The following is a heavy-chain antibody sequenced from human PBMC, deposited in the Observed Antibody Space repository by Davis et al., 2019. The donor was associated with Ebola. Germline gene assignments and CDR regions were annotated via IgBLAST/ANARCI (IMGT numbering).Heavy chain of an antibody. CDR1: GFTFSSYG. Sequence: GGSLRLSCAASGFTFSSYGMHWVRQAPGKGLEWVAVISYDGSNKYYADFVKGRFTISRDNSKNTLYLQMNSLRAEDTAVYYCAKVELHHYWGQGTLVTVSS. V-gene: IGHV3-30*18. D-gene: IGHD1-7*01. CDR2: ISYDGSNK. CDR3: AKVELHHY. J-gene: IGHJ4*02.